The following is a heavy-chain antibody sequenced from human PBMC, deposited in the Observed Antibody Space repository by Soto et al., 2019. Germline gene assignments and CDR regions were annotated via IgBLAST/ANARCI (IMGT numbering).Heavy chain of an antibody. CDR2: IDVQNGNK. CDR1: GYIFTSYY. J-gene: IGHJ4*01. D-gene: IGHD6-25*01. Sequence: QVQLVQSGAEVEKPGASVKISCKASGYIFTSYYIHWVRQAPGEGLEWMGMIDVQNGNKNDAQNFRARVSMTRDTSTSTVYMELFSLRSEDTAVYYCARDPPGATAGFDYWGHGTLVTVSS. CDR3: ARDPPGATAGFDY. V-gene: IGHV1-46*01.